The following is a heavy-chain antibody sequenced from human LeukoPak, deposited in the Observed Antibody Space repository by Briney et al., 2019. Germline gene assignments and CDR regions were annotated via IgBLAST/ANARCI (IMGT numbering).Heavy chain of an antibody. CDR2: ISPNSGDT. V-gene: IGHV1-2*02. D-gene: IGHD7-27*01. J-gene: IGHJ4*02. CDR1: GYTFTGYY. Sequence: ASVKVSCKASGYTFTGYYMHWVRQAPGQGLEWMGWISPNSGDTDIAQKFQGRVTMTRDTSIATSYMEVDSLTSDDTAVYYCARGGKSELGTCDHWGQGTLVTVSS. CDR3: ARGGKSELGTCDH.